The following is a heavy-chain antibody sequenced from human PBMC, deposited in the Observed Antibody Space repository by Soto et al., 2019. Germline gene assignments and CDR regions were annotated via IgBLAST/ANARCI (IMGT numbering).Heavy chain of an antibody. CDR2: ISYDGGNE. V-gene: IGHV3-30*18. D-gene: IGHD3-10*01. J-gene: IGHJ1*01. Sequence: QVQLVESGGGVVQPGRSLRLSCAASGFTLSGYGMHWVRQAPGKGLEWVALISYDGGNEYYADSVKGRFTISRDNSENTLYLQMNSLRAEDTAVYYCAKDLHLSGGGYFQYWGQGTLVTVSS. CDR3: AKDLHLSGGGYFQY. CDR1: GFTLSGYG.